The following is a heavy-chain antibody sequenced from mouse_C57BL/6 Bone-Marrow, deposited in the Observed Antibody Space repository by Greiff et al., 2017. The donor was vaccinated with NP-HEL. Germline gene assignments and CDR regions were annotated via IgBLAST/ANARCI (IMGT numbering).Heavy chain of an antibody. CDR1: GYAFSNYW. CDR2: IYPGDGDT. CDR3: ARGAY. J-gene: IGHJ3*01. Sequence: VKLMESGAELVKPGASVKISCKASGYAFSNYWMNWVKQRPGKGLEWIGQIYPGDGDTNYNGKFKDKASLTADKSSSTAYMQLSSLTSEDSAVYFCARGAYWGQGTLVTVSA. V-gene: IGHV1-80*01.